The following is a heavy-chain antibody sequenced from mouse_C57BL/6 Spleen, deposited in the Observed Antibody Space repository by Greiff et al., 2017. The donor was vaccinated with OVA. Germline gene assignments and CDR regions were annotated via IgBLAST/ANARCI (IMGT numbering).Heavy chain of an antibody. V-gene: IGHV1-52*01. J-gene: IGHJ2*01. CDR2: IDPSDSET. CDR1: GYTFTSYW. Sequence: QVQLQQPGAELVRPGSSVKLSCKASGYTFTSYWMHWVKQRPIQGLEWIGNIDPSDSETNYNQKFKDKATLTVDKSSSTAYMQLSSLTSEDSAVYDCARSFYSNYLYYFDYWGQGTTLTVSS. D-gene: IGHD2-5*01. CDR3: ARSFYSNYLYYFDY.